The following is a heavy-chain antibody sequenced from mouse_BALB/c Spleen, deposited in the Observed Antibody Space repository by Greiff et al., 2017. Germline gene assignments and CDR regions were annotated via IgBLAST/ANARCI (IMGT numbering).Heavy chain of an antibody. CDR2: IDPANGNT. D-gene: IGHD2-4*01. V-gene: IGHV14-3*02. CDR3: ARGYDYDQYYFDY. Sequence: VQLQQSGAELVKPGASVKLSCTASGFNIKDTYMHWVKQRPEQGLEWIGRIDPANGNTKYDPKFQGKATITADTSSNTAYLQLSSLTSEDTAVYYCARGYDYDQYYFDYWGQGTTRTVSS. CDR1: GFNIKDTY. J-gene: IGHJ2*01.